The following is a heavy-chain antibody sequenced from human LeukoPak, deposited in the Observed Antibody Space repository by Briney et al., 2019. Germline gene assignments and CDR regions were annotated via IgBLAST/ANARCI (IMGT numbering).Heavy chain of an antibody. D-gene: IGHD6-13*01. CDR3: ARSGGYSSSWSL. V-gene: IGHV4-59*01. CDR1: GGPISTYY. CDR2: IYYSGGT. J-gene: IGHJ4*02. Sequence: SETLSLTCTVSGGPISTYYWNWIRQPPGKGLEWIGYIYYSGGTNYNPSLKSRVTISVDTSKNQFSLKLNSVTAADTAVYYCARSGGYSSSWSLWGQGTLVSVSS.